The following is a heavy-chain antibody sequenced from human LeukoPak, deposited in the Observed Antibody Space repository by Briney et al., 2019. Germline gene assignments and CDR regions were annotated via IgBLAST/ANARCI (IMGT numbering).Heavy chain of an antibody. Sequence: PSETLSLTCTVSGGSISSYYWSWIRQPPGKGLEWIGYIYYSGSTNFNPSLKSRVTISVDTSKNQFSLKLSSVTAADTAVYYCARASSGWYNWFDPWGQGTLVIVSS. V-gene: IGHV4-59*01. CDR1: GGSISSYY. J-gene: IGHJ5*02. CDR2: IYYSGST. CDR3: ARASSGWYNWFDP. D-gene: IGHD6-19*01.